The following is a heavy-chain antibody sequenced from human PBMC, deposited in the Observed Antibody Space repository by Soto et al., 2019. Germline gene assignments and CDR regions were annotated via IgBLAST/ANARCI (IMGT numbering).Heavy chain of an antibody. CDR3: ARDYCISSSCEGGV. J-gene: IGHJ6*02. CDR1: GGSISSGVYY. V-gene: IGHV4-31*03. CDR2: IYYSGST. D-gene: IGHD2-2*01. Sequence: SETLSLTCTVSGGSISSGVYYWSWIRQHPGKGLEWIGYIYYSGSTYYNPSLKSRVTISVDTSKNQFSLKLSSVTAADTAVYYCARDYCISSSCEGGVWGQGTTVTVSS.